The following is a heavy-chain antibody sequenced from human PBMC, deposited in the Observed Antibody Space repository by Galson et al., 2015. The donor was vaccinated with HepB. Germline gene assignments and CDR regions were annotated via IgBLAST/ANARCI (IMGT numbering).Heavy chain of an antibody. D-gene: IGHD1-7*01. V-gene: IGHV3-23*01. CDR3: AKGGLGTTGRRAFDV. J-gene: IGHJ3*01. CDR2: ISGRGDST. Sequence: SLRLSCAASGFTFNDYAMSWVRQVPGKGLEWVSAISGRGDSTFYADSVKGRLTISRDNSKNTLYLQMNSLRVEDTAVYHCAKGGLGTTGRRAFDVWGHGTMVTVSA. CDR1: GFTFNDYA.